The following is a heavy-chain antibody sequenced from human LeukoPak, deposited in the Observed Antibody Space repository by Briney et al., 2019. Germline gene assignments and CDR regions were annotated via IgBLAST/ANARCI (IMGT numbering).Heavy chain of an antibody. CDR3: ARSILRSEQFLGY. CDR1: GFTFSSYG. V-gene: IGHV3-30*02. J-gene: IGHJ4*02. Sequence: PGGSLRLSCAASGFTFSSYGMHWVRQAPGKGLEWVAFIRYDGSNKYYADSVKGRFTISRDNAKNSLYLQMNSLRAEDTAVYYCARSILRSEQFLGYWGQGTLVTVSS. D-gene: IGHD6-19*01. CDR2: IRYDGSNK.